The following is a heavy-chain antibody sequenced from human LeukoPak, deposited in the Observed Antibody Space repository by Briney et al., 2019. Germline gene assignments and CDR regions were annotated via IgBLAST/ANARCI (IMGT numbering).Heavy chain of an antibody. J-gene: IGHJ4*02. V-gene: IGHV3-49*04. CDR3: TRDLTEANFDY. CDR1: GFTFGDYA. CDR2: IRSKAYGGTT. Sequence: GGSLRLSCTASGFTFGDYAMSWVRQAPGKGLEWVGFIRSKAYGGTTEYAASVKGRFTISRDDSKSIAYLQMNSLKTEDTAVYYCTRDLTEANFDYWGQGTLVTVSS.